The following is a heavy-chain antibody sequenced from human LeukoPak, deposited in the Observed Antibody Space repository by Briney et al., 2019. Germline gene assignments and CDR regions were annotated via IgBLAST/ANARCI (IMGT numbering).Heavy chain of an antibody. CDR1: GFTFSSYS. D-gene: IGHD1-1*01. CDR2: ISRDNSYR. V-gene: IGHV3-21*01. J-gene: IGHJ4*02. Sequence: GGSLRLSCAASGFTFSSYSMNWVRQAPGKGLEWVSSISRDNSYRYYGDSAKGRFTVSRDNAKNSLFLQMNSLRAEDTAVYYCARDGLAGTGRNFDYWGQGTLVTVSS. CDR3: ARDGLAGTGRNFDY.